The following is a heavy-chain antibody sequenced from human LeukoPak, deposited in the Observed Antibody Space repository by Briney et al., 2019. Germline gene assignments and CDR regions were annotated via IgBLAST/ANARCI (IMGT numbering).Heavy chain of an antibody. V-gene: IGHV3-21*01. CDR2: ITSSSNYI. CDR1: GFTFSSFS. Sequence: GGSLRLSCAASGFTFSSFSMNWVRQAPGKGLEWVSSITSSSNYIYYASSVRGRFTISRDNAKNPLYLQMNSLRAEDTAVYYCARDLRLWGQGTLVTVSS. J-gene: IGHJ4*02. CDR3: ARDLRL.